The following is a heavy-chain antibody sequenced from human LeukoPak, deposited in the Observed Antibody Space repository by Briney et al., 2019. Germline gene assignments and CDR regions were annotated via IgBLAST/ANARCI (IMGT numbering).Heavy chain of an antibody. J-gene: IGHJ4*02. D-gene: IGHD1-26*01. V-gene: IGHV4-59*05. Sequence: SSETLSLTCTVSGGSISSYYRSWIRQPPGKGLEWIGSIYYSGSTYYNPSLKSRVTISVDTSKNQFSLKLSSVTAADTAVYYCASLRERSYYARGFDYWGQGTLVTVSS. CDR3: ASLRERSYYARGFDY. CDR2: IYYSGST. CDR1: GGSISSYY.